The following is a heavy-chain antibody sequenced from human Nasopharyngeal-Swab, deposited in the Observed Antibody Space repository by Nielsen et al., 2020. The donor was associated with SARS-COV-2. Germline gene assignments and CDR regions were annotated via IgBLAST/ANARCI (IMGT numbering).Heavy chain of an antibody. CDR3: AREKVGAAAEGFDY. J-gene: IGHJ4*02. V-gene: IGHV3-74*01. CDR2: INSVETYT. Sequence: GESLKISCAASGFTFRSYRLHLVRQPPGKGLVWVSRINSVETYTDSADSVKGRFTISRDNAKSTLFLQMSNLRADDTAVYYCAREKVGAAAEGFDYWGRGTLVTVSS. D-gene: IGHD6-13*01. CDR1: GFTFRSYR.